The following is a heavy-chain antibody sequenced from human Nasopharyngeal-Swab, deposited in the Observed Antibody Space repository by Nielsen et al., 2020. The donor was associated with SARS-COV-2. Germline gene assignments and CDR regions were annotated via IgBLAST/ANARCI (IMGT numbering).Heavy chain of an antibody. J-gene: IGHJ4*02. Sequence: GESLKISCAASGFTFSSYSMNWVRQAPGKGLEWVSSISSSSSYIYYADSVKGRFTISRDNAKNSLYLQMNSLRAEDTAVYYCARAPPDTYCGGDCYYNWGQGTLVTVSS. CDR1: GFTFSSYS. D-gene: IGHD2-21*02. CDR3: ARAPPDTYCGGDCYYN. CDR2: ISSSSSYI. V-gene: IGHV3-21*01.